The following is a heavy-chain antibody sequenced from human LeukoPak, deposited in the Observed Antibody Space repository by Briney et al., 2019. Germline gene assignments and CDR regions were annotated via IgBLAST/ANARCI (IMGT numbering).Heavy chain of an antibody. CDR3: TSLRRGTSDAFDM. Sequence: ASVKVSCKASGYTFTDYYMHWVRQAPGQGLEWMGRINFNSGGTNYAQKLQGRVTMTRDTSISTAYMELSRLRPDDTAVYYCTSLRRGTSDAFDMWGQGTMVTVSS. D-gene: IGHD1-1*01. V-gene: IGHV1-2*06. J-gene: IGHJ3*02. CDR1: GYTFTDYY. CDR2: INFNSGGT.